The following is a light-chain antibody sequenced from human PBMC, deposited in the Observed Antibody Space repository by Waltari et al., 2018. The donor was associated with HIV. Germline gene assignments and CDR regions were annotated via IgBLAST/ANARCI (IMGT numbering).Light chain of an antibody. CDR2: QNN. Sequence: SYELTQPPSVSVSPGQTGSISCSGDNLGEKYACWFQQKPGPSPVMVIYQNNKRPSGIPERFAGSNSGNTATLTISGTQAMDEADYYCQAWDSSTVVFGTGTKVTVL. CDR1: NLGEKY. J-gene: IGLJ1*01. CDR3: QAWDSSTVV. V-gene: IGLV3-1*01.